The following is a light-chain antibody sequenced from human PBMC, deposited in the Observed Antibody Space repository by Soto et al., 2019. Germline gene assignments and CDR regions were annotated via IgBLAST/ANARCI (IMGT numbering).Light chain of an antibody. J-gene: IGKJ1*01. CDR3: QQYGNSPST. Sequence: ETVLTQSPGSLSLSPGASATLSCRASQSVSGSRLAWYHQKPGQAPRLLIYGAFNRVTGIPVRFSGSGSGTDFTLTISRLEPEELAVYDCQQYGNSPSTVGQGTKGEIK. CDR1: QSVSGSR. V-gene: IGKV3-20*01. CDR2: GAF.